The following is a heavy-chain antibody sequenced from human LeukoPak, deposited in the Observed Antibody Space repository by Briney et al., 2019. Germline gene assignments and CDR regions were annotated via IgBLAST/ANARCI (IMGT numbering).Heavy chain of an antibody. CDR1: GLSLTNYA. Sequence: GGSLRLSCEASGLSLTNYAMMWVRQAPGKGLQWISTLTGYGGAYYADSGEGRFIISRDISKNTMFLQMYSLRAEDTAVYYCARGAAAGKVDWFDPWGQGTLVTVSS. D-gene: IGHD6-13*01. V-gene: IGHV3-23*01. CDR2: LTGYGGA. J-gene: IGHJ5*02. CDR3: ARGAAAGKVDWFDP.